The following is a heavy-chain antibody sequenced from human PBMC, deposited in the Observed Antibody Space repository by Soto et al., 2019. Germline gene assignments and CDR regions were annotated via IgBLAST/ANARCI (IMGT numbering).Heavy chain of an antibody. CDR2: INHSGST. CDR3: ARGRGVPGNIITTYYYYGLDV. V-gene: IGHV4-34*01. CDR1: GGRVKGYY. Sequence: KTSDTPSLTSAVCGGRVKGYYRTGTCKHTGKGLEWIGEINHSGSTNYNPSLKSRVTISVDTSKNQFSLRLASVTAADTAVYYCARGRGVPGNIITTYYYYGLDVWGQGTTVTVSS. D-gene: IGHD3-10*01. J-gene: IGHJ6*02.